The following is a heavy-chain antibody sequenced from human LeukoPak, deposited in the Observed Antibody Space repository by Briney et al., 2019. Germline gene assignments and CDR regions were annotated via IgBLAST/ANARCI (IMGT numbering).Heavy chain of an antibody. CDR1: GFTFSSYA. J-gene: IGHJ4*02. D-gene: IGHD4-17*01. Sequence: GGSLRLSCAASGFTFSSYAMSWVRQAPGQGLEWVSAISGSGGSTYYTDSVKGRFTISRDNSKNTVYLQMNSLRAEDTAVYYCAKQLSTVTTKYYFDYWGQGTLVTVSS. V-gene: IGHV3-23*01. CDR2: ISGSGGST. CDR3: AKQLSTVTTKYYFDY.